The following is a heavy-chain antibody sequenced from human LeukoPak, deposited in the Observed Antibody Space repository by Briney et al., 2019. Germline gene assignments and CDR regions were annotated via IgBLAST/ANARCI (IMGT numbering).Heavy chain of an antibody. V-gene: IGHV4-39*01. CDR2: MSYSGVT. J-gene: IGHJ3*02. Sequence: PSETLSLTCTVSGGSISSGGYYWGWIRQPPGKGLEWIGSMSYSGVTSYNPSLKSRVTMSVDTSKNQFSLKLNSVTAADTAVYYCARPAYRGSYYDAFDIWGQGTMVTVSS. CDR1: GGSISSGGYY. CDR3: ARPAYRGSYYDAFDI. D-gene: IGHD1-26*01.